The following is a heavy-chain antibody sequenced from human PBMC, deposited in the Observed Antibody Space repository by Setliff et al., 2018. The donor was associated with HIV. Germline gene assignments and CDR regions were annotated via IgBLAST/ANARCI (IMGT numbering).Heavy chain of an antibody. J-gene: IGHJ6*03. CDR2: IYYSGST. CDR3: ARGGDSGYDWTPYYYYYYMDV. Sequence: SETLSLTCAVYGGSFSGYYWSWIRQPPGKGLEWIGYIYYSGSTYYNPSLKSRVTISVDTSKNQFSLKLSSVTAADTAVYYCARGGDSGYDWTPYYYYYYMDVWGKGTTVTVSS. V-gene: IGHV4-34*01. D-gene: IGHD5-12*01. CDR1: GGSFSGYY.